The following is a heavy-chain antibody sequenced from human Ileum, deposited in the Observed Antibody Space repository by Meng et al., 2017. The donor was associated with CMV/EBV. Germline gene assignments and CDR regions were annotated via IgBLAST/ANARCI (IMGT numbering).Heavy chain of an antibody. J-gene: IGHJ6*02. D-gene: IGHD1-1*01. V-gene: IGHV3-23*01. CDR3: ARPPTGALRFYGVDV. CDR2: ISSSGDRT. Sequence: GESLKISCAASGFTFDDYAMHWVRQTPGKGLEWVAAISSSGDRTYYADSMEGRFTISRDNSKNASYLQMDDLSGDDTAVYYCARPPTGALRFYGVDVWGPGTTVTVSS. CDR1: GFTFDDYA.